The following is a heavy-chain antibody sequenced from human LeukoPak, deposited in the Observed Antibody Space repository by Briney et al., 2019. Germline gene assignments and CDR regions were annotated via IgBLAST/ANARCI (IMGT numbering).Heavy chain of an antibody. D-gene: IGHD6-19*01. J-gene: IGHJ4*02. Sequence: GESLKISWKPSGYSFTSSWIGWVRQMPGKGLEWMGLVFPADSDTRYSPAFQGQVTFSADKSISTAYLQWSGLKASDSAMYYCARHGCAFDYWGQGTLVTVSS. V-gene: IGHV5-51*01. CDR3: ARHGCAFDY. CDR2: VFPADSDT. CDR1: GYSFTSSW.